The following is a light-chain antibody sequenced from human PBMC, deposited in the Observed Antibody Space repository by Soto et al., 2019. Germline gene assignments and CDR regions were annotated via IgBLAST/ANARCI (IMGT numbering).Light chain of an antibody. V-gene: IGLV2-23*01. CDR1: SSDVGNYNL. CDR2: EGS. J-gene: IGLJ3*02. Sequence: QSVLTQPASVSGSPGQSITISCTGASSDVGNYNLVSWYQQYPGKAPKLMIYEGSNRPSGVSNRFSGSKSGNTASLTISGLQAEDEADYYCCSYARSNSWVFGGGTKLTVL. CDR3: CSYARSNSWV.